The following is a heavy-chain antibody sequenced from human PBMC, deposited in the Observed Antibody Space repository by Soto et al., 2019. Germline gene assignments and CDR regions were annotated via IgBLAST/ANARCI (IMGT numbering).Heavy chain of an antibody. D-gene: IGHD6-6*01. V-gene: IGHV3-21*06. Sequence: EVQLVESGGGLVKPGGSLRLSCAASGFTFSRFTMNWVRQAPGKGLEWVSAISSNSAYIYYANSVRGRFTISRDNAKISVYLQMNSLRAEDTAVYYCARDAGGVSSSEGWFDPWGQGTLVTLSS. CDR2: ISSNSAYI. J-gene: IGHJ5*02. CDR3: ARDAGGVSSSEGWFDP. CDR1: GFTFSRFT.